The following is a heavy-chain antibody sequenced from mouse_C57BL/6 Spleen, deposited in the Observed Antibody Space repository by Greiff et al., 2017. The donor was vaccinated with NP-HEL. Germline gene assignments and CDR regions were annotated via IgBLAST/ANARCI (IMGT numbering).Heavy chain of an antibody. Sequence: QVQLQQSGPELVKPGASVKISCKASGYAFSSSWMNWVKPRPGKGLEWIGRIYTGDGDTNYNGKFKGKATLTADKSSSTAYMQLSSLTSEDSAVYFCARGYYDYAMDYWGQGTSVTVSS. J-gene: IGHJ4*01. V-gene: IGHV1-82*01. CDR1: GYAFSSSW. CDR3: ARGYYDYAMDY. CDR2: IYTGDGDT. D-gene: IGHD1-1*01.